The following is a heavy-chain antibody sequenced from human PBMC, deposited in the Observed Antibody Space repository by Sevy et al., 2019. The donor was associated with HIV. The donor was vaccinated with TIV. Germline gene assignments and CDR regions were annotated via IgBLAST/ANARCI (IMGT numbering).Heavy chain of an antibody. D-gene: IGHD6-13*01. CDR3: AREGPRIAQFDY. J-gene: IGHJ4*02. CDR2: IYYSGST. CDR1: GDSISNNDYY. Sequence: SETLSLTCTVSGDSISNNDYYWAWIRQPPGKGLDWIGSIYYSGSTCYTPSLKSRVTISVDTSKNQFSLKLRSVTAADTAVYYCAREGPRIAQFDYWGQGTLVTVSS. V-gene: IGHV4-39*02.